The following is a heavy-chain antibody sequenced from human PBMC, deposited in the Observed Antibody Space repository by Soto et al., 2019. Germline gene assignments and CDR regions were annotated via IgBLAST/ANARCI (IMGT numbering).Heavy chain of an antibody. CDR2: INPLNGNT. J-gene: IGHJ4*02. D-gene: IGHD2-15*01. Sequence: QPRLVQSGPEVKKSGASVKVSCKASGYTFINYGVSWVRQAPGQGLEWMGWINPLNGNTSYTQKFQGRITMTTDTSTNTAYMEVRSLRSDDTAVFYCARDSQLGYWGQGTLVSVSS. CDR1: GYTFINYG. CDR3: ARDSQLGY. V-gene: IGHV1-18*01.